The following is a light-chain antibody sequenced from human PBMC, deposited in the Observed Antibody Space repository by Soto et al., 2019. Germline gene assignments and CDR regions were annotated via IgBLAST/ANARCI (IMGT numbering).Light chain of an antibody. V-gene: IGLV2-8*01. J-gene: IGLJ1*01. CDR3: SSYEV. Sequence: QSALTQPPSASGSPGQSVTISCTGTSSDVGGYNYVSWYQQHPGKAPKLMIYEVSKRPSGVPDRFSGSKSGNTASLTVDGLQAEDEADYYCSSYEVFGTGTKLTVL. CDR1: SSDVGGYNY. CDR2: EVS.